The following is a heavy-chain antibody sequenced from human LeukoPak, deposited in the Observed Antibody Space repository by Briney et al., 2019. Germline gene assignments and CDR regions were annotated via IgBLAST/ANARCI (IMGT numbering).Heavy chain of an antibody. CDR3: TRVYLERLTAGYFDH. CDR2: ISDDGRQT. J-gene: IGHJ4*02. V-gene: IGHV3-30*03. CDR1: GFTVSSNY. Sequence: GGSLRLSCAASGFTVSSNYMNWVRQAPGTGLEWVAVISDDGRQTYYADSVKGRFTVSRDNSRDTVYLQMNSLRDEDTATYYCTRVYLERLTAGYFDHWGPGSLVAVSP. D-gene: IGHD2-8*01.